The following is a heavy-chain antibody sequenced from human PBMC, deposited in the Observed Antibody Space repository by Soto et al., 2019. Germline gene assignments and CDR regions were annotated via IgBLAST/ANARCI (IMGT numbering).Heavy chain of an antibody. CDR1: GGTFSSYT. J-gene: IGHJ3*02. CDR3: ARDGSSGYHPPHAFDI. Sequence: QVQLVQSGAEVKKPGSSVKVSCKASGGTFSSYTISWVRQAPGQGLEWMGRIIPILGIANYAQKFQGRVTITADKSTSTAYMELSRLRSEDTAVYYCARDGSSGYHPPHAFDIWGQGTMVTVSS. D-gene: IGHD3-22*01. V-gene: IGHV1-69*08. CDR2: IIPILGIA.